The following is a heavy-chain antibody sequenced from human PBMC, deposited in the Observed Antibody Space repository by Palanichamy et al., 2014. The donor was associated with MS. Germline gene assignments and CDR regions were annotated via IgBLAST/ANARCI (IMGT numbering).Heavy chain of an antibody. CDR3: ARNYGDYLHHFDY. D-gene: IGHD4-17*01. J-gene: IGHJ4*02. Sequence: QVQLQESGPGLVKPSETLSLTCAVSGGSVSSGTYYWSWIRQPPGKGLEWIGYIYYSGSTNYNPSLKSRVTISVDTSKNQFSLKLSSVTAADTAVYYCARNYGDYLHHFDYWGQGTLVTVSS. CDR2: IYYSGST. CDR1: GGSVSSGTYY. V-gene: IGHV4-61*01.